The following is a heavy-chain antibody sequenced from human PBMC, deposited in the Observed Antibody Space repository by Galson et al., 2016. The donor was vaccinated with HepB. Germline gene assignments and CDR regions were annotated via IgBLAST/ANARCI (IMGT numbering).Heavy chain of an antibody. J-gene: IGHJ2*01. CDR1: GFTFSSYG. D-gene: IGHD6-19*01. Sequence: SLRLSCAASGFTFSSYGMHWVRQAPGKGLEWVAVISYDGSNKYYADSVKGRFTISRDNSKNTLYLQMNSLRAEDTAVYYCAKDYSSGFYWYFDLWGHGTLVTVSS. CDR3: AKDYSSGFYWYFDL. CDR2: ISYDGSNK. V-gene: IGHV3-30*18.